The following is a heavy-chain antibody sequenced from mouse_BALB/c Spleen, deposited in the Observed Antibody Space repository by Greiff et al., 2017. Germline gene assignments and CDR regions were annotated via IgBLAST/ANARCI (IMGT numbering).Heavy chain of an antibody. Sequence: VQLQQSGPDLVAPSQSLSITCTVSGFSLTSYGVHWVRQPPGKGLEWLVVIWSDGSTTYNSALKSRLSISKDNSKSQVFLKMNSLQTDDTAMYYCARQGGYDGASYYYAMDYWGQGTSVTVSS. CDR1: GFSLTSYG. D-gene: IGHD2-2*01. CDR2: IWSDGST. V-gene: IGHV2-6-2*01. J-gene: IGHJ4*01. CDR3: ARQGGYDGASYYYAMDY.